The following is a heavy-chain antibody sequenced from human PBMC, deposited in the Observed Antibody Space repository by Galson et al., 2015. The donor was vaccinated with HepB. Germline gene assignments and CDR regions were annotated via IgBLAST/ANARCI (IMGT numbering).Heavy chain of an antibody. Sequence: SLRLSCAASGLTFSSYAMHWVRQAPGKGLEWVAVISYDGSNKYYADSVKGRFTISRDNSKNTLYLQMNSLRAEDTAVYYCARGASGFGEFFNDAFDIWGQGTMVTVSS. CDR1: GLTFSSYA. CDR3: ARGASGFGEFFNDAFDI. D-gene: IGHD3-10*01. CDR2: ISYDGSNK. J-gene: IGHJ3*02. V-gene: IGHV3-30-3*01.